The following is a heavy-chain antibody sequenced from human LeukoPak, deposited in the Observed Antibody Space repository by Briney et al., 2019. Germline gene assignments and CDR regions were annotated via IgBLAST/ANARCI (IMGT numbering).Heavy chain of an antibody. V-gene: IGHV3-23*01. CDR1: KFTFSNYA. Sequence: GGSLRLSCAASKFTFSNYAMSWVRQAPGKGLEWVSATSNSGGNTYYADSVKGRFTISRDNSKNTLYLQMNSLRAEDTAVYYCAKDVGATRGYYFDYWGQGTLVTVSS. CDR2: TSNSGGNT. J-gene: IGHJ4*02. D-gene: IGHD1-26*01. CDR3: AKDVGATRGYYFDY.